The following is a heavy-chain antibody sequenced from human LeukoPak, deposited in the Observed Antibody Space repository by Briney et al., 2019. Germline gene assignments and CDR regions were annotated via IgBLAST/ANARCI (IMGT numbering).Heavy chain of an antibody. Sequence: ASVKVSCKASGYTFTGYYMHWVRQAHGPGLERKGWINPNSGGTNYAQKFQGRVTMARDTSISTAYMELGRLRYDDTAVYYCAREGGSGYDIGRNVDFDYWGQGTLVTVSS. J-gene: IGHJ4*02. V-gene: IGHV1-2*02. CDR2: INPNSGGT. CDR1: GYTFTGYY. CDR3: AREGGSGYDIGRNVDFDY. D-gene: IGHD5-12*01.